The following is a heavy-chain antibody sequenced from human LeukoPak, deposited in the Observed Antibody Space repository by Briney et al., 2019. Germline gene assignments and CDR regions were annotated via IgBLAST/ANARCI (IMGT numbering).Heavy chain of an antibody. CDR1: GFTFSSYG. CDR3: ARVAVAGSTRHFDY. J-gene: IGHJ4*02. Sequence: GGSLRLSCAASGFTFSSYGMHWVRQAPDKGLEWVAVIWYDGSNKYYADSVKGRFTISRDNSKNTLYLQMNSLRAEDTAVYYCARVAVAGSTRHFDYWGQGTLVTVSS. D-gene: IGHD6-19*01. CDR2: IWYDGSNK. V-gene: IGHV3-33*01.